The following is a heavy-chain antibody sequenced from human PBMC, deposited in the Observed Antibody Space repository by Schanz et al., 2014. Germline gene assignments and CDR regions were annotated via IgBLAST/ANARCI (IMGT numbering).Heavy chain of an antibody. J-gene: IGHJ4*02. CDR1: GFTLSNYA. CDR2: LSANGDST. D-gene: IGHD2-21*01. Sequence: EVQLVESGGGLVQPGGSLRPSCAAPGFTLSNYAMHWVRQTPDKGLEWVSGLSANGDSTFYSSSVKGRFTISRDISKNTLYLQMGSLRAEDVAVYYCARKSLVSAHYDSWGQGTLVTVSS. V-gene: IGHV3-64*01. CDR3: ARKSLVSAHYDS.